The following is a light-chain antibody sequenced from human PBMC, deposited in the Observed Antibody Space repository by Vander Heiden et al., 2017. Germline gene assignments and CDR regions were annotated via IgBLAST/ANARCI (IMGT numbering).Light chain of an antibody. CDR2: SAS. J-gene: IGKJ3*01. Sequence: EIVLTQSPGTLSLSPGERVTLSCRASQSVRNNYLAWYQQQPGQAPRLLIYSASTRATGIPDRFSGSGSGTDFTLTINRLEPEDFEVYYCQQYGTSPLTFGPGTKVDVK. CDR3: QQYGTSPLT. V-gene: IGKV3-20*01. CDR1: QSVRNNY.